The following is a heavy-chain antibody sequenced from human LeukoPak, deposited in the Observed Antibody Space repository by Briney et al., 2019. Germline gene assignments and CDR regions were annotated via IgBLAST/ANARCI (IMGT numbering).Heavy chain of an antibody. CDR2: INWNGGST. Sequence: GGSLRLSCAASGFTFDDYGMSWVRQAPGKGLEWVSGINWNGGSTGYADSVKGRFTISRDNAKNSLYLQMNSLRAEDTALYYCAREYYYDSSGYSDYWGQGTLVTASS. CDR1: GFTFDDYG. CDR3: AREYYYDSSGYSDY. V-gene: IGHV3-20*04. D-gene: IGHD3-22*01. J-gene: IGHJ4*02.